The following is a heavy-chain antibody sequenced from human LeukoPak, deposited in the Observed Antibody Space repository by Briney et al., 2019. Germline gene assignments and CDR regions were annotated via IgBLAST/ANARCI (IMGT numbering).Heavy chain of an antibody. D-gene: IGHD3-10*01. J-gene: IGHJ4*02. CDR1: GGSFSGYY. CDR3: ARGTTYYYGSGSYYFVY. V-gene: IGHV4-34*01. CDR2: NNHSGST. Sequence: SETLSLTCAVYGGSFSGYYWSWIRQPPGKGLEWIGENNHSGSTNYNPSLKSRVTISVDTSKNQFSLKLSSVTAADTAVYYCARGTTYYYGSGSYYFVYWGQGTLVTVSS.